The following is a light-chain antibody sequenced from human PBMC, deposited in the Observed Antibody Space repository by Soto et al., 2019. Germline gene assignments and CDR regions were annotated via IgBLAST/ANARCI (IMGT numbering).Light chain of an antibody. Sequence: QSALTQPPFASGSPGQSVTISCTGTSSDVGGYNFVSWYQHHPGKAPKLMISEVNKRPSGVPDRFSGSKSGNTASLTVSGLQAEDEADYYCSSYAGGYRTVVFGGGTKLTVL. CDR1: SSDVGGYNF. J-gene: IGLJ2*01. CDR3: SSYAGGYRTVV. CDR2: EVN. V-gene: IGLV2-8*01.